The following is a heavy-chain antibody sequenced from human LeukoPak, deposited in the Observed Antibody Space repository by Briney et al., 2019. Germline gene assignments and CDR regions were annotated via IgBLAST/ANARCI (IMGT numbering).Heavy chain of an antibody. Sequence: GGSLRLSCAASGFTVSSNYMSWVRQAPGKGLEWVSVIYSGGSTYYADSVKGRFTISRDNSKNTLYLQMNSLRAEDTAVYYFARDHNYYGSGSYYLHWGQGTLVTVSS. V-gene: IGHV3-53*01. CDR1: GFTVSSNY. D-gene: IGHD3-10*01. CDR2: IYSGGST. J-gene: IGHJ4*02. CDR3: ARDHNYYGSGSYYLH.